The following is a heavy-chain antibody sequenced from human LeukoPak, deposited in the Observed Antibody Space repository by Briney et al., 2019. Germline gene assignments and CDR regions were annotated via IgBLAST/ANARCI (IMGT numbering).Heavy chain of an antibody. Sequence: SETLSLTRTVSGGSISSYYWSWIRQPPGKGLEWIGYIYYSGSTNYNPSLKGRVTISVDTSKNQFSLKLSSVTAADTAVYYCARRLKGNWYFDLWGRGTLVTVSS. D-gene: IGHD3-10*01. CDR2: IYYSGST. CDR1: GGSISSYY. V-gene: IGHV4-59*08. J-gene: IGHJ2*01. CDR3: ARRLKGNWYFDL.